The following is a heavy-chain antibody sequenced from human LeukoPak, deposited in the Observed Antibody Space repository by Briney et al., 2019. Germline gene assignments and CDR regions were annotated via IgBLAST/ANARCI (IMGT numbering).Heavy chain of an antibody. D-gene: IGHD5-12*01. CDR2: ISYDARNN. Sequence: GKSLRLSCAASGFTFSRSAMHWVRQAPGKGLEWVAVISYDARNNYYADSVKGRFTISRDNSKSTLYLQMNSLRPEDTAVYYCAREIVGTIGFDYWGQGTLVTVSS. CDR1: GFTFSRSA. J-gene: IGHJ4*02. CDR3: AREIVGTIGFDY. V-gene: IGHV3-30*04.